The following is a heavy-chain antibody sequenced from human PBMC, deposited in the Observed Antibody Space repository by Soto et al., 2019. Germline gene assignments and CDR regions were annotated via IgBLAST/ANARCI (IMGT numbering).Heavy chain of an antibody. D-gene: IGHD5-18*01. CDR3: ARVRRLGYSYGYHYYYGMDV. CDR2: TYYRSKWYN. Sequence: SQTLSLTCAISGDSVSSNSAAWNWIRQSPSRGLEWLGRTYYRSKWYNDYAVSVKSRITINPDTSKNQFSLQLNSVTPEDTAVYYCARVRRLGYSYGYHYYYGMDVWGQGTTVTVSS. J-gene: IGHJ6*02. V-gene: IGHV6-1*01. CDR1: GDSVSSNSAA.